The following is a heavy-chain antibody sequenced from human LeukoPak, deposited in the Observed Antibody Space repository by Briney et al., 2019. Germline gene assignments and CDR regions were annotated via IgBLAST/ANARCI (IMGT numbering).Heavy chain of an antibody. CDR2: IIPIFGTA. J-gene: IGHJ2*01. D-gene: IGHD6-19*01. Sequence: SVKVSCKASGGTFSSYAISWVRQAPGQGLEWMGGIIPIFGTANYAQKFQGRVTITADKSTSTAYMELSSLRSEDTAVYYCAREGIAVAGREWHFDLWGRGTLVTVSS. CDR3: AREGIAVAGREWHFDL. CDR1: GGTFSSYA. V-gene: IGHV1-69*06.